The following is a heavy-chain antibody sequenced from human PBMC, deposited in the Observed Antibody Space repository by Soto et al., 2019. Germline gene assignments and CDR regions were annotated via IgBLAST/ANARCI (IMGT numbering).Heavy chain of an antibody. J-gene: IGHJ6*02. V-gene: IGHV3-43*01. Sequence: LRLSCAASGFTFDDYTMHWVRQAPGKGLEWVSLISWDGGSTYYADSVKGRFTISRDNSKNSLYLQMNSLRTEDTALYYCAKVVGPKYYYYGMDVCGQRTTVTVSS. D-gene: IGHD1-26*01. CDR2: ISWDGGST. CDR1: GFTFDDYT. CDR3: AKVVGPKYYYYGMDV.